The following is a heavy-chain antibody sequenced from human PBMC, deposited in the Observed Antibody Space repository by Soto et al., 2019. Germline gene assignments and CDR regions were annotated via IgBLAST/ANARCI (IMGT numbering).Heavy chain of an antibody. CDR1: GFTFSSYG. D-gene: IGHD6-19*01. Sequence: QVQLVESGGGVVQPGRSLRLSCAASGFTFSSYGMHWVRQAPGKGLEWVAVISYDGSNKYYADSVKGRFTISRDNSKNTLYLQMNSLRAKDTAVYYCAKVRENIAVAGVDYWGQGTLVTVSS. CDR3: AKVRENIAVAGVDY. V-gene: IGHV3-30*18. J-gene: IGHJ4*02. CDR2: ISYDGSNK.